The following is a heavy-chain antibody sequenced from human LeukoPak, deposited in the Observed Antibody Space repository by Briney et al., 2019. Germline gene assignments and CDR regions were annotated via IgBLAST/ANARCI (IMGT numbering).Heavy chain of an antibody. D-gene: IGHD6-19*01. CDR3: AGGYASGWYVAFDI. CDR1: GFTFSSYG. J-gene: IGHJ3*02. CDR2: ISSDGSNK. Sequence: GRSLRLSCAASGFTFSSYGMHWVRQAPGKGLEWVAVISSDGSNKYYADSVKGRFTISRDNSKNTLYLQMNSLRAEDTAVYYCAGGYASGWYVAFDIWGQGTMVTVSS. V-gene: IGHV3-30*03.